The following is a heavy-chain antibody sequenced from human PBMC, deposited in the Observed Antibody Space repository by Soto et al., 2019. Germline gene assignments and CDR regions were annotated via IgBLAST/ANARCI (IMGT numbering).Heavy chain of an antibody. D-gene: IGHD2-2*01. CDR2: ISAYQGNT. J-gene: IGHJ6*03. V-gene: IGHV1-18*01. Sequence: QVQLVQSGAEVKKPGASVKVSCKASGYTFTSYGISWVRQAPGHGLERMGWISAYQGNTNYAQNLQGRVPMTTATSTSTAYMELRSLRSDDAAVYYCARGGDIVVVPAALDYYYMDVWGKGTTVTVSS. CDR3: ARGGDIVVVPAALDYYYMDV. CDR1: GYTFTSYG.